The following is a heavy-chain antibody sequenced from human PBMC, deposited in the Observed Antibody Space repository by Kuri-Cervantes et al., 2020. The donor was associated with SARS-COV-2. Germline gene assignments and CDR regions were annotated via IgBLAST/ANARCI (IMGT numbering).Heavy chain of an antibody. J-gene: IGHJ4*02. D-gene: IGHD3-22*01. CDR2: INHSGST. V-gene: IGHV4-34*01. CDR3: ARTSGYYSDYFDY. CDR1: GGSISSYY. Sequence: ESLKISCTVSGGSISSYYWSWIRQPPGKGLEWIGEINHSGSTNYNPSLKSRVTISVDTSKNQFSLKLSSVTAADTAVYYCARTSGYYSDYFDYWGQGTLVTVSS.